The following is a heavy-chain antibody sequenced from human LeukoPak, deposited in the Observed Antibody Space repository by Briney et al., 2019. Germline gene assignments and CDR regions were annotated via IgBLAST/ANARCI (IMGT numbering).Heavy chain of an antibody. V-gene: IGHV1-69*05. J-gene: IGHJ3*02. CDR1: GGTFSSYA. D-gene: IGHD6-13*01. Sequence: ASVKVSCKASGGTFSSYAISWVRQAPGQGLEWMGGIIPIFGTANYAQKFQGRVTITTDESTSTAYMELSSLRSEDMAVYYCARVQQLVPRSGAFDIWGQGTMVTVTS. CDR3: ARVQQLVPRSGAFDI. CDR2: IIPIFGTA.